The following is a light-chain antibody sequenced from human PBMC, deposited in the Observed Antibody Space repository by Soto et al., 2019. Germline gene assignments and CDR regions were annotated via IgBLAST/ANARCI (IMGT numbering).Light chain of an antibody. V-gene: IGKV3-15*01. CDR3: QQYGGTPPIT. CDR1: QSVSSN. Sequence: EIKMAQSPDTLSVSPGERATLSCRASQSVSSNLAWYQQKPGQAPRLLIYGASTRATGIPARFSGSGSGTDFTLTISRLEPEDFAVYYCQQYGGTPPITFGQGTRLEIK. CDR2: GAS. J-gene: IGKJ5*01.